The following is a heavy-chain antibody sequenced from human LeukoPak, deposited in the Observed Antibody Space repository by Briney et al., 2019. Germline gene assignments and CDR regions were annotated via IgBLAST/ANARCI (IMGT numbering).Heavy chain of an antibody. J-gene: IGHJ4*02. D-gene: IGHD3-10*01. V-gene: IGHV3-20*04. CDR3: TRVPKISVVRGELYFVDY. Sequence: GGSLRLSCAPSGLIFCDFAMSWVRQAPGKGLEWVSGINWDGGRTGYADSVKGRFTISRDNARNSLYLQMSSLRAEDTALYYCTRVPKISVVRGELYFVDYWGQGTLVTVSS. CDR1: GLIFCDFA. CDR2: INWDGGRT.